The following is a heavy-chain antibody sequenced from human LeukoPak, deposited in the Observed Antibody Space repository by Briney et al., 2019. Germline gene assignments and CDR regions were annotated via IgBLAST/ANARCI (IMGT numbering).Heavy chain of an antibody. V-gene: IGHV4-34*01. D-gene: IGHD3-10*01. Sequence: SETLSLTCAVYGGSFSGYYWSWIRQPPGKGLEWIGEINHSGSTNYNPSLKNRVTISVDTSKNQFSLKLSSVTAADTAVYYCAVDSVRGVLGFDPWGQGTLVTVSS. CDR1: GGSFSGYY. CDR3: AVDSVRGVLGFDP. CDR2: INHSGST. J-gene: IGHJ5*02.